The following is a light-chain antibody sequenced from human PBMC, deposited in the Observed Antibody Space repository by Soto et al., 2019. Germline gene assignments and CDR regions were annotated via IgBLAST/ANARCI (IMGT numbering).Light chain of an antibody. CDR2: GAA. CDR3: QQRYSAPYT. J-gene: IGKJ2*01. CDR1: QNIDRY. Sequence: DIQMTQSPSSLSASVGDRVSISCRTSQNIDRYLNWYQQKPGKAPQVLISGAASLQSGVPSRFSGSGSGTEFTLIISSIQPEDFATYFCQQRYSAPYTFGQGTRLEI. V-gene: IGKV1-39*01.